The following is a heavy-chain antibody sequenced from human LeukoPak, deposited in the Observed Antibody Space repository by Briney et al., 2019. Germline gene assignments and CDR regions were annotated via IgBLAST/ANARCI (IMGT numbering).Heavy chain of an antibody. J-gene: IGHJ4*02. CDR1: GGSFSGYY. CDR2: INHRRST. V-gene: IGHV4-34*01. D-gene: IGHD2-21*01. Sequence: SETLSLTCAVYGGSFSGYYWSWIRQPPGKGLEWIGEINHRRSTNYNPSLKSRVTMSVDTSKNQFSLNLSSVTAADTAVYYCARVNGVIPDYWGQGTLVTVSS. CDR3: ARVNGVIPDY.